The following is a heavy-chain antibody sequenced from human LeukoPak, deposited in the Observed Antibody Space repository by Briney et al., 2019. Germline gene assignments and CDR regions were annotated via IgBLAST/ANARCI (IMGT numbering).Heavy chain of an antibody. J-gene: IGHJ4*02. CDR2: ITNSGST. CDR1: GVSISSSD. CDR3: ARHGRYFYY. V-gene: IGHV4-59*08. Sequence: SETLSLTCTVSGVSISSSDWSSIRQPPGKGLECIGYITNSGSTSYNPSLKCRVTISVETSKNQFSLKLTSVTAAITAVYHCARHGRYFYYWGQGELVTVSS.